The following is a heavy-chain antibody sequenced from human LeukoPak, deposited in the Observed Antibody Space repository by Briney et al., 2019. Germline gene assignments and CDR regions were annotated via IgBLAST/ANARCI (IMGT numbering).Heavy chain of an antibody. CDR1: GFTFSSYA. CDR3: AKVRDESYSYYGMDV. J-gene: IGHJ6*02. V-gene: IGHV3-23*01. Sequence: SGGSLRLSCAASGFTFSSYAMSWVRQAPGKGLEWVSAIIGSGTGTFYADSVKGRFTISRDNSKNTLNLQMNSLRAEDTAVYYCAKVRDESYSYYGMDVGAQGPTVTVPS. CDR2: IIGSGTGT.